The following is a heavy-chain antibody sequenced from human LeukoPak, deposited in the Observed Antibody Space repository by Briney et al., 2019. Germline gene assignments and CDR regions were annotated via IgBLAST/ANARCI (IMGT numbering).Heavy chain of an antibody. V-gene: IGHV1-2*02. CDR2: INPNSGGT. CDR3: ARVRRVVPAAIGYFDY. CDR1: GYTFTGYY. D-gene: IGHD2-2*02. Sequence: ASVKVSCKASGYTFTGYYMHWVRQAPGQGLEWMGWINPNSGGTNYAQKFQGRVTMTRDTSISTAYMELSRLRSDDTAVYYCARVRRVVPAAIGYFDYWGQGTLVTVSS. J-gene: IGHJ4*02.